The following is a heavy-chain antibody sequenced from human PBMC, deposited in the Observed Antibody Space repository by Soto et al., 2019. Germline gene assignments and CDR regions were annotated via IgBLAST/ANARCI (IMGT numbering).Heavy chain of an antibody. CDR1: GGSIISSSYY. CDR2: IYYSGTT. V-gene: IGHV4-39*01. J-gene: IGHJ4*02. D-gene: IGHD3-9*01. Sequence: PSETLSLTCTVSGGSIISSSYYWVWIRQPPGKGLVWIGSIYYSGTTYYNPSLKSRVTISVDTSKNQFSLKLSSVTAADTAVYYCARHRGYYDILTGYYTELNFDYWGQGTLVTVSS. CDR3: ARHRGYYDILTGYYTELNFDY.